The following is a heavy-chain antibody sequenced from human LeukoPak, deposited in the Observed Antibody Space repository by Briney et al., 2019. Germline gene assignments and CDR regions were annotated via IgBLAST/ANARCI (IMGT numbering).Heavy chain of an antibody. CDR3: AKVGAYYYYYGMDV. V-gene: IGHV3-23*01. Sequence: PGGSLRLSCAAAGFTFSNYGMTWVRQAPGKGLEWVSGISGSGGSTNYADSVKGRFTISRDNSKNTLYLQVNSLRAEDSAVYYCAKVGAYYYYYGMDVWGQGTTVSVS. CDR2: ISGSGGST. CDR1: GFTFSNYG. J-gene: IGHJ6*02. D-gene: IGHD1-26*01.